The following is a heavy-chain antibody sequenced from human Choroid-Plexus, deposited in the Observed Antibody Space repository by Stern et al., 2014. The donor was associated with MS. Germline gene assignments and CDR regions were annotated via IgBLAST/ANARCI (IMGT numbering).Heavy chain of an antibody. CDR3: ARGVMVAATYAYDI. CDR2: INSDESST. J-gene: IGHJ3*02. CDR1: GFTFSTYW. Sequence: EVQLVESGGGLVQPGGSLRLSCAASGFTFSTYWMHWVRQAPGKGLVWVSRINSDESSTTYADSEKGRFSISRDNDKNTLYLQMNSLRAEDTAVYYCARGVMVAATYAYDIWGQGTMVTISS. D-gene: IGHD2-15*01. V-gene: IGHV3-74*01.